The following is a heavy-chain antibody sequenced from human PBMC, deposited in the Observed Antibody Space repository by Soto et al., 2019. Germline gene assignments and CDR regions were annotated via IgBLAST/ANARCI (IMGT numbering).Heavy chain of an antibody. D-gene: IGHD4-4*01. V-gene: IGHV3-33*01. CDR3: ASEDSNYYYYGMDV. CDR2: IWYDGSNK. Sequence: GGSLRLSCAASGFTFSSYGMHWVRQAPGKGLEWVAVIWYDGSNKYYADSVKGRFTISRDNSKNTLYLQMNSLRAEDTAVYYCASEDSNYYYYGMDVWGQGTTVTVSS. J-gene: IGHJ6*02. CDR1: GFTFSSYG.